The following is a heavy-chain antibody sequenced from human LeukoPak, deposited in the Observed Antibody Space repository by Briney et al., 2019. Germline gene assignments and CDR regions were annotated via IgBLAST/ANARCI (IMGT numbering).Heavy chain of an antibody. CDR2: IKYDGREK. Sequence: GGSLRLSCAASGFTFSSSWIHWVRQAPGKGPEWVANIKYDGREKYYVDSVKGRFSISRDNAKNSLYLQMNSLRADDTAVYYCTADSGWSFAWWGQGTLVTVSS. CDR3: TADSGWSFAW. CDR1: GFTFSSSW. D-gene: IGHD6-19*01. J-gene: IGHJ4*02. V-gene: IGHV3-7*03.